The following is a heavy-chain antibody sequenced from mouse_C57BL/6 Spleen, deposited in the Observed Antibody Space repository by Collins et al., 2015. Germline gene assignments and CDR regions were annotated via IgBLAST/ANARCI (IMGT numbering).Heavy chain of an antibody. Sequence: VKMSCKASGYTFTSYVMHWVKQKPGQGLEWIGYINSYNDGTKYNEKFKGKATLTSDKSSSTAYMELSSLTSEDSAVYYCSPNWDAMDYWGQGTSVTVSS. V-gene: IGHV1-14*01. D-gene: IGHD4-1*01. CDR2: INSYNDGT. CDR1: GYTFTSYV. CDR3: SPNWDAMDY. J-gene: IGHJ4*01.